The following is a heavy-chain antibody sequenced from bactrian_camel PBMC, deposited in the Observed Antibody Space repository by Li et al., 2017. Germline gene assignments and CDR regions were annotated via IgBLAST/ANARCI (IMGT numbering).Heavy chain of an antibody. CDR2: IAVNGYT. CDR1: VDGYSRHR. D-gene: IGHD1*01. CDR3: AIRRTIADSYWSLSESDYNH. J-gene: IGHJ4*01. Sequence: VQLVESGGDSVQAGGSLRLSCAASVDGYSRHRMGWFRQAPGKEREGVAAIAVNGYTGYANSVKGRFTISRDNNKNTLCLQMNSLNPEDTAMYYCAIRRTIADSYWSLSESDYNHWGQGTQVTVS. V-gene: IGHV3S53*01.